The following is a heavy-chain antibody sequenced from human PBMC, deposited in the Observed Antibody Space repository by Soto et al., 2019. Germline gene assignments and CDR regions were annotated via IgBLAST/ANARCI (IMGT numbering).Heavy chain of an antibody. J-gene: IGHJ4*02. Sequence: QVQLQEWGPGLVKPSQTLSLTCTVSGGSLRNGDYYWGWIRQPPGKGLEWIGYVYYSGTTYSHPSIKSRVTISVDTSENEFALRLSSVTAADTAVYYCVTVNLVGAASDLDYWGPGTLVTVSS. V-gene: IGHV4-30-4*01. CDR2: VYYSGTT. CDR1: GGSLRNGDYY. D-gene: IGHD1-26*01. CDR3: VTVNLVGAASDLDY.